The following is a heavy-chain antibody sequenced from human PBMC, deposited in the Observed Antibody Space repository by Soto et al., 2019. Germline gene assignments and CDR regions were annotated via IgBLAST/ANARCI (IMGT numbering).Heavy chain of an antibody. J-gene: IGHJ4*02. V-gene: IGHV3-48*01. CDR3: ARDADNYGYYFDY. Sequence: GGSLRLSCAASGFTFSTYGMNWVRQAPGKGLEWVSYISNRGTTILSADSVKGRFTISRDNAKNSLFLQMNSVRAEDTAVYYCARDADNYGYYFDYWGPGTLVTVSS. D-gene: IGHD3-10*01. CDR1: GFTFSTYG. CDR2: ISNRGTTI.